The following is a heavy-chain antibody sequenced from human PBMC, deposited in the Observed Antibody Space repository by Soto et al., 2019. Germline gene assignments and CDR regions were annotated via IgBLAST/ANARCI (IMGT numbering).Heavy chain of an antibody. CDR2: IKSKDHGGTT. V-gene: IGHV3-15*07. Sequence: GGSLRLSCAASGLACSNAWINWVCQAPGKGLEWVGRIKSKDHGGTTDFAAPVRGRFAISRDDSRKLVYMQMNSLNTEDTAVYYCTTDSYTPMVVVRFAYWGLGTLVTVSS. J-gene: IGHJ4*01. CDR1: GLACSNAW. CDR3: TTDSYTPMVVVRFAY. D-gene: IGHD2-21*01.